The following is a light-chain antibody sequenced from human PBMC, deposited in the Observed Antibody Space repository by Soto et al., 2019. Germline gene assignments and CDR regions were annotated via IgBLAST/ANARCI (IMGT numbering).Light chain of an antibody. V-gene: IGLV1-44*01. J-gene: IGLJ2*01. Sequence: QSVLTQPPSASGTPGQRVTISCSGTSSNIGSNSVNWYQQLPETAPKLLIYSNNQRPSGVPDRLSGSKSGTSASLAISGLQSEDEAEYYCAAWDDSLNGVVFGGGTKLTVL. CDR2: SNN. CDR1: SSNIGSNS. CDR3: AAWDDSLNGVV.